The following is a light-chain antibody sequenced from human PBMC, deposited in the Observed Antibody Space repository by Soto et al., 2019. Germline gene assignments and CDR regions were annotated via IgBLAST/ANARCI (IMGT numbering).Light chain of an antibody. J-gene: IGKJ5*01. CDR2: GAS. V-gene: IGKV3-15*01. CDR1: ESVSSN. CDR3: QQRSSWPS. Sequence: ELVMTQSPATLSVSPGERATLSCRASESVSSNLAWYQQRPGQAPRLVIYGASTRATGIPARFSGGGSGTEFTLTISSLQSEDFAVYHCQQRSSWPSFGQGTRLEIK.